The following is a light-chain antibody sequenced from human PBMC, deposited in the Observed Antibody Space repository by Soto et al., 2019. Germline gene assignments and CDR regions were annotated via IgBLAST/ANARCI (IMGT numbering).Light chain of an antibody. V-gene: IGKV3-20*01. CDR1: QSVSSSY. CDR3: QQSYSSIT. Sequence: ESVFTQSPGTLSLSPVERATLSSGASQSVSSSYLAWYQQKPGQAPSLLIYGASSRATGIPDRFSGGGSGTDFTLTISSLQPEDFATYYCQQSYSSITFGQGTRLEIK. J-gene: IGKJ5*01. CDR2: GAS.